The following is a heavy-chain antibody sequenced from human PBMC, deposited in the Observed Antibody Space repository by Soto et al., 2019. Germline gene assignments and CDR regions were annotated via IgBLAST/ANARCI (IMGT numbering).Heavy chain of an antibody. CDR2: IYYSGNT. CDR1: GGSISSSSYY. D-gene: IGHD5-12*01. V-gene: IGHV4-39*01. CDR3: ARHERVEYSGYAQTGGSFDY. J-gene: IGHJ4*02. Sequence: TSETLSLTCTVSGGSISSSSYYWGWIRQPPGKGLEWIGSIYYSGNTYFNPSLKSRVTISVDTSKNQFSLKLSSVTAADTAAYYCARHERVEYSGYAQTGGSFDYWGQGTLVTVSS.